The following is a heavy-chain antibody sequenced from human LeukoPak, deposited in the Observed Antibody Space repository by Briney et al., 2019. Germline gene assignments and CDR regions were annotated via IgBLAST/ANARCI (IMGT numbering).Heavy chain of an antibody. CDR1: GFTFSSYW. CDR3: ARVTAGVVAAKDWYFDL. Sequence: GGSLRLSCASSGFTFSSYWMHWVRQAPGKGLEWVSRINSDGSTTTYADSVRGRFTISRDNAKNTLYLQMNSLRAEDTAVYYCARVTAGVVAAKDWYFDLWGRGTLVTVSS. CDR2: INSDGSTT. J-gene: IGHJ2*01. D-gene: IGHD2-15*01. V-gene: IGHV3-74*01.